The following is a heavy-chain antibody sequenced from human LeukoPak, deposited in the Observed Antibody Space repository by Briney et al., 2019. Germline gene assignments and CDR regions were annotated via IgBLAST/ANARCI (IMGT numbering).Heavy chain of an antibody. J-gene: IGHJ4*02. CDR3: ARVGDFWYGYYPDY. CDR2: ISNDGSST. CDR1: GFTFSSYW. D-gene: IGHD3-3*01. Sequence: PGGSLRLSCAASGFTFSSYWMHWVRQAQGKGLVWVSRISNDGSSTSYADSVKGRFTISRDNAKNTLYLQMNSLRVEDTAVYYCARVGDFWYGYYPDYWGQGTLVTVSS. V-gene: IGHV3-74*01.